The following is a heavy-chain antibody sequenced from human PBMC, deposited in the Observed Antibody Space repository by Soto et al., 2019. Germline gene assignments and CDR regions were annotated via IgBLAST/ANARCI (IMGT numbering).Heavy chain of an antibody. D-gene: IGHD1-26*01. CDR3: ARVGGLAATAIDF. CDR2: IYYSGST. Sequence: QVQLQESGPGLVKPSQTLSLTCTVSGGSIRRGDYYWSWIRQPPGKGLEWIGYIYYSGSTYYNPTPKGRITISVSTSMDQFSLTLSSVTAADTAVYYCARVGGLAATAIDFWGQGALVTVSS. J-gene: IGHJ4*02. CDR1: GGSIRRGDYY. V-gene: IGHV4-30-4*01.